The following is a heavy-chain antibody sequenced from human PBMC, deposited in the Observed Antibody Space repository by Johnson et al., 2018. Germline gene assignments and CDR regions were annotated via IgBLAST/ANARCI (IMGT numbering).Heavy chain of an antibody. CDR3: ARGGDSSRQGDTCYDDGRVV. Sequence: QVQLVQSGAEVKKPGSSVKVSCKASGGTFSSYAISWVRQAPGHGLEWMGGIIPIFGTANYAQKLQGRVTITAAESPSTAYMGRSSLRSEDTAVDYCARGGDSSRQGDTCYDDGRVVWGQGTTVTVS. D-gene: IGHD6-13*01. J-gene: IGHJ6*02. CDR2: IIPIFGTA. V-gene: IGHV1-69*01. CDR1: GGTFSSYA.